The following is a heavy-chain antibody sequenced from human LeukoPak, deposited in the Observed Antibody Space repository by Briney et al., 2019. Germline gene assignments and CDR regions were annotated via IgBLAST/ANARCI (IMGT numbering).Heavy chain of an antibody. CDR2: IKTKTEGGTA. Sequence: GGSLRLSXAASGFTFTNAWMSWVRQAPGKGLEWVGRIKTKTEGGTADYAAPVKGRFTISRDDSENTLYLLMNSLKTEDTALYYCLTHSTSSAPNYWGPGTLVTVSS. CDR1: GFTFTNAW. CDR3: LTHSTSSAPNY. D-gene: IGHD6-6*01. V-gene: IGHV3-15*01. J-gene: IGHJ4*02.